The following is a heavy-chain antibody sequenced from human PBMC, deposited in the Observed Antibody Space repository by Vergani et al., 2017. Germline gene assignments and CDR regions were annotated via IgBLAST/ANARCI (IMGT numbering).Heavy chain of an antibody. Sequence: QVQLVESGGGVVQPGRSLRLSCAASGFTFSSYGMHWVRQAPGKGLEWVAVISYDGSNKYYADSVKGRLTISRDNSKNTLYLQMNSLRAEDTAVYYCAREEGAMVFDYWGQGTLVTVSS. CDR1: GFTFSSYG. V-gene: IGHV3-30*03. J-gene: IGHJ4*02. CDR2: ISYDGSNK. CDR3: AREEGAMVFDY. D-gene: IGHD5-18*01.